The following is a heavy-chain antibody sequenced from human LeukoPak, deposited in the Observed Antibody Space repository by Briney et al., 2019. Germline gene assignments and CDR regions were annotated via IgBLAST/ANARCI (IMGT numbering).Heavy chain of an antibody. Sequence: SETLSLTCTVSGGSISSYYWSWIRQPPGKGLEWIGYIYYSGSTNYNPSLKSRVTMSVDTSKNQFSLKLSSVTAADTAVYYCARGGLGIVWFDPWGQGTLVTVSS. CDR2: IYYSGST. V-gene: IGHV4-59*12. CDR3: ARGGLGIVWFDP. CDR1: GGSISSYY. J-gene: IGHJ5*02. D-gene: IGHD7-27*01.